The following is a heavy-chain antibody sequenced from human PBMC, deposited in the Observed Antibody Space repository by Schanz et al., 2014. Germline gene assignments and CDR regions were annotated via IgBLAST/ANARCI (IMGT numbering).Heavy chain of an antibody. J-gene: IGHJ4*02. Sequence: QVQLVQSGAEVKKPGASVKVSCKASGYTLSAYSLHWVRQAPGQGLEWMGIVNPSVRGTHFAREFQGRVTMTTDTSTSTAYMELRSLRSDDTAVYYCARSNYYDNSDYYNSFDYWGQGTLVTVSS. D-gene: IGHD3-22*01. V-gene: IGHV1-46*01. CDR1: GYTLSAYS. CDR2: VNPSVRGT. CDR3: ARSNYYDNSDYYNSFDY.